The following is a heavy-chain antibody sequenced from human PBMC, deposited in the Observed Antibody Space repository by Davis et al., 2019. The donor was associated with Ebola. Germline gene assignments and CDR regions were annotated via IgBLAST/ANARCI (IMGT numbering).Heavy chain of an antibody. V-gene: IGHV4-61*08. CDR3: AGLAARSSYYYGMDV. CDR2: IYYSGST. J-gene: IGHJ6*02. Sequence: SETLSLTCTVSGGSVSSGAYYWNWIRQPPGKGLEWIGFIYYSGSTNYNPSLKSRVTISVDTSKNQFSLRLSSVTAADTAVYYCAGLAARSSYYYGMDVWGQGTTVTVSS. CDR1: GGSVSSGAYY. D-gene: IGHD6-6*01.